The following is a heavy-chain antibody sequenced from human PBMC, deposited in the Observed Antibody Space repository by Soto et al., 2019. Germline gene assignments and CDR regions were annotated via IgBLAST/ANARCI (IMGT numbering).Heavy chain of an antibody. J-gene: IGHJ6*02. CDR2: IIPIFGTA. V-gene: IGHV1-69*13. Sequence: SVKVSCKASGGTFSSYAISWVRQAPGQGLEWMGGIIPIFGTANYAQKFQGRVTITADESTSTAYMELSSLRSEDTAVYYCARATGYYEYYYYGMDVWGQGTTVTVSS. CDR3: ARATGYYEYYYYGMDV. D-gene: IGHD3-9*01. CDR1: GGTFSSYA.